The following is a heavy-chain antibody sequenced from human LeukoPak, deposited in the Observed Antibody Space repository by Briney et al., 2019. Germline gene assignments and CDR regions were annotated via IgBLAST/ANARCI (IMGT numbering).Heavy chain of an antibody. J-gene: IGHJ4*02. Sequence: PGGSLRLSCAASGFTFSSHWMTWVRQAPGKGLEWVANIKQGGSDIYYVDSVKGRFTSSRDDAKNSLYLQISSLRAEDTAVYYCARGPNFGDYVDFLDYWGQGALVTVSS. CDR1: GFTFSSHW. D-gene: IGHD4-17*01. V-gene: IGHV3-7*01. CDR3: ARGPNFGDYVDFLDY. CDR2: IKQGGSDI.